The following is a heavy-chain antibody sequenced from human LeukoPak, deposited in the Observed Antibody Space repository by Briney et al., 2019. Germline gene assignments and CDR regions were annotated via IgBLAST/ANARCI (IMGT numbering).Heavy chain of an antibody. Sequence: ASVKVSCKASGYTFTSYYMHWVRQAPGQGLEWMGIINPSGGSTSYAQKFQGRVTMTRDMSTSTVYKELSSLRSEDTAVYYCARNSGSYLGIDYWGQGTLVTVSS. J-gene: IGHJ4*02. CDR2: INPSGGST. D-gene: IGHD1-26*01. V-gene: IGHV1-46*01. CDR3: ARNSGSYLGIDY. CDR1: GYTFTSYY.